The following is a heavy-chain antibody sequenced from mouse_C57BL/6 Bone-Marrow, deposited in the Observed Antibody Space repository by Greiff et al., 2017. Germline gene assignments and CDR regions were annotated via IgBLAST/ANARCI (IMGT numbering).Heavy chain of an antibody. D-gene: IGHD1-1*01. J-gene: IGHJ2*01. CDR1: GFNIKDYY. CDR2: LDPEDGET. V-gene: IGHV14-2*01. Sequence: VQLQQSGAELVKPGASVTLSCTASGFNIKDYYMHWVKQRTEQGLEWIGRLDPEDGETKYAPKFQGKATITADTYSNTAYLQLSSLTSEDTAVYYCARSGNYGSSPYYFDDWGTGTTLTVSS. CDR3: ARSGNYGSSPYYFDD.